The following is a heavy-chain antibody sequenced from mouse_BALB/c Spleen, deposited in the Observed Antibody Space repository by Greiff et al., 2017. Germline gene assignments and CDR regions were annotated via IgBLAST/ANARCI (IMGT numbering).Heavy chain of an antibody. CDR3: ARQGGNSYYFDY. Sequence: DVKLVESGGGLVKPGGSLKLSCAASGFAFSSYDMSWVRQTPEKRLEWVAYISSGGGSTYYPDTVKGRFTISRDNAKNTLYLQMSSLKSEDTAMYYCARQGGNSYYFDYWGQGTTLTVSS. CDR1: GFAFSSYD. D-gene: IGHD2-1*01. V-gene: IGHV5-12-1*01. J-gene: IGHJ2*01. CDR2: ISSGGGST.